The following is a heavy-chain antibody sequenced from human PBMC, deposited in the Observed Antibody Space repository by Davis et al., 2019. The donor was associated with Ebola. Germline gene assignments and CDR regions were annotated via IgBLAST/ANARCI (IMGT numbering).Heavy chain of an antibody. J-gene: IGHJ4*02. D-gene: IGHD1-26*01. CDR2: TYYRSKWYN. CDR1: GDSVSSNTAA. Sequence: HSQTLSLTCAISGDSVSSNTAAWNWIRQSPSRGLEWLGRTYYRSKWYNDYAVSVKSRIIFNPDTSKNQISLQLNSVTPEDSAVYYCARDHLGAGPPLDYWGQGTLVTFSS. CDR3: ARDHLGAGPPLDY. V-gene: IGHV6-1*01.